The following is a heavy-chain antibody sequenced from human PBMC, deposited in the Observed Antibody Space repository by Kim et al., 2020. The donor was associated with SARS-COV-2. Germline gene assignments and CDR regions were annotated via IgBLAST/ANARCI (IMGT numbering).Heavy chain of an antibody. Sequence: ETLSLTCSVSGGALRPYYWSWIRQSPTKGLEWIGYIYYRGLTNYNPSLKSRVAISVDTSKKQFSLKLSSVTAADSAVYYCARHLGGTYGSGSHFDIWGQ. CDR3: ARHLGGTYGSGSHFDI. D-gene: IGHD3-10*01. V-gene: IGHV4-59*08. CDR1: GGALRPYY. CDR2: IYYRGLT. J-gene: IGHJ3*02.